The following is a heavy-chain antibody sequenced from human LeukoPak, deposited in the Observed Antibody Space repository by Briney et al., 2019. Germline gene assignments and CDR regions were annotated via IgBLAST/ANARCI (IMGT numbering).Heavy chain of an antibody. Sequence: SETLSLTCTVSGYSISSGYYWGWIRQPPGKGLEWIGSIYHSGSTYYNPSLKSRVTISVDTSKNQFSLKLSSVTAADTAVYYCARATGSYYRNWFDPWGQGTLVTLSS. CDR1: GYSISSGYY. J-gene: IGHJ5*02. D-gene: IGHD1-26*01. CDR3: ARATGSYYRNWFDP. CDR2: IYHSGST. V-gene: IGHV4-38-2*02.